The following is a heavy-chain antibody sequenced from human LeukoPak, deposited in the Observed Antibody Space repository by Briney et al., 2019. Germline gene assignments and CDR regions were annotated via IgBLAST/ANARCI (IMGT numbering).Heavy chain of an antibody. CDR1: GGTFSSYA. J-gene: IGHJ4*02. D-gene: IGHD3-22*01. Sequence: GASVKVSCKASGGTFSSYAVSWVRQAPGQGLEWMGGIIPIFGTANYAQKFQGRVTITTDESTSTAYMELSSLRSEDTAVYYCAGLHYYDSSGYWPWRFDYWGQGTLVTVSS. V-gene: IGHV1-69*05. CDR3: AGLHYYDSSGYWPWRFDY. CDR2: IIPIFGTA.